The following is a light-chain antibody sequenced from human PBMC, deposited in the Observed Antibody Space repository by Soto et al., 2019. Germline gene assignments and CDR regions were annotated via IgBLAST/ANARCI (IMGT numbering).Light chain of an antibody. CDR3: QSYDNSLNHVV. CDR2: SDN. CDR1: SSNIGSFYD. Sequence: QSVLTQPPSVSGAPGQRVTIPCTGSSSNIGSFYDVHWYQQLPGTVPKLLIYSDNNRPSGVPDRFSGSKSGTAASLAITGLQAEDEADYYCQSYDNSLNHVVFGGGTKVHVL. J-gene: IGLJ2*01. V-gene: IGLV1-40*01.